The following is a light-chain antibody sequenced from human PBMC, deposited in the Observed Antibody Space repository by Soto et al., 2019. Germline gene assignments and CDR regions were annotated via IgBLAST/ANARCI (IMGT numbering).Light chain of an antibody. J-gene: IGLJ3*02. CDR2: EVR. CDR3: SAYTARSTLV. CDR1: SSDVGSYNL. Sequence: QSVLTQPASVSGSPGQSITISCTGTSSDVGSYNLVSWYQQHPGKAPKLMIYEVRNRPSGISSRFSGSRSGNTASLTISGLQSEDEGDYYCSAYTARSTLVFGGGTKLTVL. V-gene: IGLV2-14*02.